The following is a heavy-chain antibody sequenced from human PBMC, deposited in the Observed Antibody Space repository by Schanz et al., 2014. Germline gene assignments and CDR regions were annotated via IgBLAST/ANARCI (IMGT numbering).Heavy chain of an antibody. CDR3: ARPSDSSWYMDV. CDR1: GFTFSTYY. V-gene: IGHV3-21*02. D-gene: IGHD2-21*02. Sequence: EVQLVESGGGLVKPGGSLRLSCAASGFTFSTYYMNWVRKAPGKGLEWVSSISSSSSYISYADSVKGRFTISRDNAKNSLYLQMNSLRAEDTAVYYCARPSDSSWYMDVWGKGTTVTVSS. J-gene: IGHJ6*03. CDR2: ISSSSSYI.